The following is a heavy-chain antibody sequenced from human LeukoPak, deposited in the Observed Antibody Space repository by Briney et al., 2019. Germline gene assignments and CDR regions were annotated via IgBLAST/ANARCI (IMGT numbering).Heavy chain of an antibody. J-gene: IGHJ4*02. CDR1: GFTFSSYE. D-gene: IGHD5-18*01. V-gene: IGHV3-48*03. Sequence: GGSLRLSCAASGFTFSSYEMNWVRQAPGKGLEWVSYISSSGSTIYYAGSVKGRFTISRDNAKNSLYLQMNSLRAEDTAVYYCAREPGYSYGQYDYWGQGTLVTVSS. CDR3: AREPGYSYGQYDY. CDR2: ISSSGSTI.